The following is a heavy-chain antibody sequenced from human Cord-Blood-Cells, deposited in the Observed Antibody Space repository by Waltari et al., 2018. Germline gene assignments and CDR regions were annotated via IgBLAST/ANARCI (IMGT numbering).Heavy chain of an antibody. CDR1: GGSISSSSYY. CDR3: AREVYKEYSSSSYAFDI. CDR2: IYYSGST. V-gene: IGHV4-39*01. D-gene: IGHD6-6*01. J-gene: IGHJ3*02. Sequence: QLQLQESGPGLVKPSETLSLTCTVSGGSISSSSYYWGWIRQPPGKGLEWIGSIYYSGSTYYNPSLKSRVTISVDTSKNQFSLKLSSVTVADTAVYYCAREVYKEYSSSSYAFDIWGQGTMVTVSS.